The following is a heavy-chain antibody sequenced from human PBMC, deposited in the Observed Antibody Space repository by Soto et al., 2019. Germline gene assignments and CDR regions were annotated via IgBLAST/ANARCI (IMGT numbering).Heavy chain of an antibody. CDR1: GGSISSGGYY. V-gene: IGHV4-31*03. Sequence: QVQLQESGPGLVKPSQTLSLTCTVSGGSISSGGYYWSWIRQHPGKGLEWIGYIYYSGSTYYNPSLKSRVTRSVDTSKNQFSLKLSSVTAADTAVYYCARSRRMVVVAATRVFDYWGQGTLVTVSS. J-gene: IGHJ4*02. D-gene: IGHD2-15*01. CDR3: ARSRRMVVVAATRVFDY. CDR2: IYYSGST.